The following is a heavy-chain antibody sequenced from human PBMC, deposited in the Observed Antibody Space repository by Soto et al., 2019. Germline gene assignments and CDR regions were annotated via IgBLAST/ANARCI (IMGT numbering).Heavy chain of an antibody. D-gene: IGHD3-10*01. V-gene: IGHV3-23*01. CDR1: GFTFSTYA. Sequence: GGSLRLSCTASGFTFSTYAMSWVRQAPGKGLEWVSVSGSGGSTYYADSVKGRFTISRDNSKNTLYLQMNSLRVEDTALYYCAKSPASGSYKDSWGQGTLVTVSS. CDR3: AKSPASGSYKDS. J-gene: IGHJ4*02. CDR2: SGSGGST.